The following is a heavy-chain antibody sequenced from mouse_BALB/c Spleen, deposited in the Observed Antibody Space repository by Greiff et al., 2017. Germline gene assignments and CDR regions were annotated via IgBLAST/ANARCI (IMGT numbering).Heavy chain of an antibody. CDR3: ARGWLLLYYAMDY. D-gene: IGHD2-3*01. V-gene: IGHV3-2*02. CDR1: GYSITSDYA. Sequence: EVKLVESGPGLVKPSQSLSLTCTVTGYSITSDYAWNWIRQFPGNKLEWMGYISYSGSTSYNPSLKSRISITRDTSKNQFFLQLNSVTTEDTATYYCARGWLLLYYAMDYWGQGTSVTVSS. J-gene: IGHJ4*01. CDR2: ISYSGST.